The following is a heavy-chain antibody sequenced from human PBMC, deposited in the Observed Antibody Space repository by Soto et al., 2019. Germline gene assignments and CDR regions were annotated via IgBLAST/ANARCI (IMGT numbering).Heavy chain of an antibody. CDR1: GGTFSSYA. J-gene: IGHJ3*02. CDR3: AVLRYFDWPNDAFDI. CDR2: IIPIFGTA. Sequence: GASVKVSCKASGGTFSSYAISWVRQAPGQGLEWMGGIIPIFGTANYAQKFQGRVTITADKSTSTAYMELSSLRSEDTAVYYCAVLRYFDWPNDAFDIWGQGTMVTVSS. V-gene: IGHV1-69*06. D-gene: IGHD3-9*01.